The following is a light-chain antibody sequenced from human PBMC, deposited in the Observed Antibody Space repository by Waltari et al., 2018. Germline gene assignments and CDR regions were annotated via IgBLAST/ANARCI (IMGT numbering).Light chain of an antibody. CDR1: QSVSSRY. CDR3: QQYGSSIT. CDR2: GAP. Sequence: EVVLTQSPGTLSLSPGEIATISCRASQSVSSRYLDWYQQKPAQAPRLLIYGAPSRATGIPDRFSGSGSGTDFNLTISRLESEDFAMYYCQQYGSSITFGQGTRLEIK. V-gene: IGKV3-20*01. J-gene: IGKJ5*01.